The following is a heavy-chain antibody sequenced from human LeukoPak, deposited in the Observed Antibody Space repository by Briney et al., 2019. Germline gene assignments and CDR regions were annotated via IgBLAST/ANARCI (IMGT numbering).Heavy chain of an antibody. D-gene: IGHD6-13*01. CDR1: GFTFSSYG. Sequence: GGSLRLSCAASGFTFSSYGMHWVRQAPGKGLEGLAFIRYDGSNKYYADSVKGRFTISRDNSKNTLYLQMNSLRAEDTAVYYCAKGSDSYIAAPVFDYWGQGTLVTVSS. CDR2: IRYDGSNK. CDR3: AKGSDSYIAAPVFDY. J-gene: IGHJ4*02. V-gene: IGHV3-30*02.